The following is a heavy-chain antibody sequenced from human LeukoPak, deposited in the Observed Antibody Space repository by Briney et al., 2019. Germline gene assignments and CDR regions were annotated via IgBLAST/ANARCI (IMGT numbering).Heavy chain of an antibody. D-gene: IGHD3-22*01. J-gene: IGHJ4*02. CDR3: AREVQYYYDSSGYYGGESDY. V-gene: IGHV1-2*02. CDR2: INPNSGGT. Sequence: ASVKVSCKASGYTFTGYYMHWVRQAPGQGLEWMGWINPNSGGTNYAQKFQGRVTTTRDTSISTAYMELSRLRSDDTAVYYCAREVQYYYDSSGYYGGESDYWGQGTLVTVSS. CDR1: GYTFTGYY.